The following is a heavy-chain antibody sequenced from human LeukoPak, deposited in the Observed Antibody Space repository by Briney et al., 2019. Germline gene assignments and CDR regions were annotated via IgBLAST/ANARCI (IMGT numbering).Heavy chain of an antibody. CDR3: ARERYFDRRAPFVN. Sequence: PGGSLRLSCAASGFTFSRYWMSWVRQAPGKGLEWVANIKQDGSEKYYVDSVRGRFTISRDDAENSLYLQMNSLRAEDTAVYYCARERYFDRRAPFVNWGQGTLVTVSS. J-gene: IGHJ4*02. CDR1: GFTFSRYW. D-gene: IGHD3-9*01. V-gene: IGHV3-7*05. CDR2: IKQDGSEK.